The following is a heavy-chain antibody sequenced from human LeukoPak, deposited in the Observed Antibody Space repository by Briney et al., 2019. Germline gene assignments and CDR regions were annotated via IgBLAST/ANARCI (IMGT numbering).Heavy chain of an antibody. Sequence: PSETLSLTCTVSGGSISSYYWSWIRQPAGKGLEWIGRIYTSGSTNYNPSLKSRVTMSVGTSKNQFSLKLSSVTAADTAVYYCARDRLPNYDFWSGYYFDWGQGTLVTVSS. CDR1: GGSISSYY. D-gene: IGHD3-3*01. V-gene: IGHV4-4*07. CDR3: ARDRLPNYDFWSGYYFD. J-gene: IGHJ4*02. CDR2: IYTSGST.